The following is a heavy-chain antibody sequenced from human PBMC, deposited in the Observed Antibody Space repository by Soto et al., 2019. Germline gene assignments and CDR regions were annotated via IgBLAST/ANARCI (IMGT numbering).Heavy chain of an antibody. V-gene: IGHV4-4*02. Sequence: PSETLSLTCAVSGGSISSSNWWSWVRQPPGKGLEWIGEIYHSGSTNYNPSLKSRVTISVDKSKNQFSLKLSSVTAADTAVYSCARRGVRGVLYGMDVWGQGTTVTVSS. CDR2: IYHSGST. CDR3: ARRGVRGVLYGMDV. J-gene: IGHJ6*02. D-gene: IGHD3-10*01. CDR1: GGSISSSNW.